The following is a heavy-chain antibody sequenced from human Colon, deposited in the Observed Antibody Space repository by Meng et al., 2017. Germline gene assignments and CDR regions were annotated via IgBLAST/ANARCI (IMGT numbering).Heavy chain of an antibody. CDR2: ISEGGGIT. J-gene: IGHJ4*02. CDR3: AKGRGNPYYFDY. Sequence: EVLRVEAGRALLQPWAILRLSRVASGFTYRNYAMNWVRPSPGKGLEWVSSISEGGGITQYADSVKGRFTVSRDNSKNTLYLQMNTLTAEDTAVYYCAKGRGNPYYFDYWGQGTLVTVSS. D-gene: IGHD1-14*01. V-gene: IGHV3-23*04. CDR1: GFTYRNYA.